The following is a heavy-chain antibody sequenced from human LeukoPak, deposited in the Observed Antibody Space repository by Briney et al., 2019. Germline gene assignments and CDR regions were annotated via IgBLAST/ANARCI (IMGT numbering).Heavy chain of an antibody. CDR2: INHSGST. Sequence: SETLSLTCTVSGGSISSSSYYWGWIRQPPGKGLEWIGEINHSGSTNYNPSLKSRVTILVDTSKNQFSQKLSSVTAADTAVYYCANSGYSSSWYEYGHYYYMDVWGKGTTVTVSS. D-gene: IGHD6-13*01. V-gene: IGHV4-39*07. CDR1: GGSISSSSYY. J-gene: IGHJ6*03. CDR3: ANSGYSSSWYEYGHYYYMDV.